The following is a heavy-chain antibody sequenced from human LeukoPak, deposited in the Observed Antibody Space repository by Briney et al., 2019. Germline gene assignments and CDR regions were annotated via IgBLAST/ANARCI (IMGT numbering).Heavy chain of an antibody. V-gene: IGHV3-48*01. D-gene: IGHD2-2*01. J-gene: IGHJ4*02. CDR1: GFTFSHDS. CDR3: ARDTKYAFDN. Sequence: PGGSLRLSCAASGFTFSHDSMNWVRQAPGKGLEWISYIGISSGNTKYADSVKGRFTISGDKAKNSVYLQMNSLRVEDTAVYYCARDTKYAFDNWGQGTLVTVSS. CDR2: IGISSGNT.